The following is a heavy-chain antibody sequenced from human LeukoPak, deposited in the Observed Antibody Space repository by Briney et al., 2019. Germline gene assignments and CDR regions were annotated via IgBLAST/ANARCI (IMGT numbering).Heavy chain of an antibody. CDR3: AKNSRKYGDYGAYDY. CDR2: IWYDGSNK. Sequence: GGSLRLSCAASGFTFSSYGMHWVRQAPGKGLEWVAVIWYDGSNKYYADSVKGRFTISRDNSKNTLYLQMNSLRAEDTAVYYCAKNSRKYGDYGAYDYWGQGTLVSVSS. CDR1: GFTFSSYG. J-gene: IGHJ4*02. V-gene: IGHV3-33*06. D-gene: IGHD4-17*01.